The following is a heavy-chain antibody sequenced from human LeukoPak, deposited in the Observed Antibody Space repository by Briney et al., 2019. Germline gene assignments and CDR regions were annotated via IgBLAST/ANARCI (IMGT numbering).Heavy chain of an antibody. V-gene: IGHV4-34*01. Sequence: PSETLSLTCAVYGGSFSGYYWSWIRQPPGKGLEWIGEINHSGSTNYNPSLKSRVTISVDTSKNQFSLKLSSVTAADTAVYYCARAHHYCSSTSCYTVYFQHWGQGTLVTVSS. CDR3: ARAHHYCSSTSCYTVYFQH. CDR2: INHSGST. D-gene: IGHD2-2*02. CDR1: GGSFSGYY. J-gene: IGHJ1*01.